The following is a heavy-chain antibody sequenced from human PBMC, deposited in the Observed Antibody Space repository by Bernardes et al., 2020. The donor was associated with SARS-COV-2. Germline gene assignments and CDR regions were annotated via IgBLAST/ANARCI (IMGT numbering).Heavy chain of an antibody. D-gene: IGHD6-19*01. Sequence: SETLSLTCAVYGGSFSGYYWSWIRQPQGKGLEWMGEINHSGSTNYNPSLKSRVTISVDTSKNQFSLKLSPVTAADTAVYYCARGTLKTRAVAALVYWGQGTLVTVSS. J-gene: IGHJ4*02. CDR3: ARGTLKTRAVAALVY. CDR1: GGSFSGYY. CDR2: INHSGST. V-gene: IGHV4-34*01.